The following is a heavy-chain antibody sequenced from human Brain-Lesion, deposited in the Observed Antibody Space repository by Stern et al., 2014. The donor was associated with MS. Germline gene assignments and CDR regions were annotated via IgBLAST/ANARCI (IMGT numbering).Heavy chain of an antibody. CDR3: ARGGAVTTSDYYLDY. CDR2: LSYDGSDK. V-gene: IGHV3-30*01. Sequence: VQLVESGGGVVQPGRSLRLSCAASGFTFSYHAMHWVRQAPGKGLGRVELLSYDGSDKNDADSVKGRFTISRDNSRNTLYLQMNSLRVDDTAVYYCARGGAVTTSDYYLDYWGQGILVTVSS. D-gene: IGHD4-17*01. J-gene: IGHJ4*02. CDR1: GFTFSYHA.